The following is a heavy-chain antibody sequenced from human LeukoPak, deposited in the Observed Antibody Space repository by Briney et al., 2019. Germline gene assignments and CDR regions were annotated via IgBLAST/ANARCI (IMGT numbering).Heavy chain of an antibody. CDR1: GGTFSSYA. D-gene: IGHD1-26*01. Sequence: SVKVSCKASGGTFSSYAISWVRQAPGQGLEWMGRIIPIFGTANYAQKFQGRVTITTDGSTSTAYMELSSLRSEDTAVYYCARDHPGRATAENWFDPWGQGTLVTVSS. CDR3: ARDHPGRATAENWFDP. J-gene: IGHJ5*02. CDR2: IIPIFGTA. V-gene: IGHV1-69*05.